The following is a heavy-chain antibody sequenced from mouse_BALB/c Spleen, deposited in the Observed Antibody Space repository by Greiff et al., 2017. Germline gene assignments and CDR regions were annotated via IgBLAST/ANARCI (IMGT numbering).Heavy chain of an antibody. CDR1: GFTFSSFG. D-gene: IGHD2-10*01. CDR2: ISSGSSTI. J-gene: IGHJ2*01. CDR3: ARDSFYGNYYFDY. Sequence: EVKLMESGGGLVQPGGSRKLSCAASGFTFSSFGMHWVRQAPEKGLEWVAYISSGSSTIYYADTVKGRFTISRDNPKNTLFLQMTSLRSEDTAMYYCARDSFYGNYYFDYWGQGTTLTVSS. V-gene: IGHV5-17*02.